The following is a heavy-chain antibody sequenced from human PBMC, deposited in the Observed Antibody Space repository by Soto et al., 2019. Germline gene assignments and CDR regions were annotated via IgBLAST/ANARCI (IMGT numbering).Heavy chain of an antibody. J-gene: IGHJ4*02. D-gene: IGHD1-26*01. Sequence: QVQLVQSGAEVKKSGASVMVSCKASGYTFTGYYIHWVRQAPGQGLEWMGWINPNNGGRNYVQKFQGRVTMTRDTSISTAYLELRRLTSDDTAVYYCARDLPIVGTTTWDYWCQGTLVTVSS. CDR2: INPNNGGR. V-gene: IGHV1-2*02. CDR1: GYTFTGYY. CDR3: ARDLPIVGTTTWDY.